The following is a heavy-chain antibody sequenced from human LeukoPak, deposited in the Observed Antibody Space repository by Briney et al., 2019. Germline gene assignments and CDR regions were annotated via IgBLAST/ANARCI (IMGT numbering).Heavy chain of an antibody. V-gene: IGHV3-48*03. CDR3: ASFGVAPFDY. D-gene: IGHD3-3*01. J-gene: IGHJ4*02. Sequence: PGGSLRLSCAASGFTFSSYEMNWVRQAPGKGLEWVSYISSSGSTIYYADSVKGRFTISRDNAKNSLYLQMNSLRAEDTALYYCASFGVAPFDYWGQGTLVTVSS. CDR2: ISSSGSTI. CDR1: GFTFSSYE.